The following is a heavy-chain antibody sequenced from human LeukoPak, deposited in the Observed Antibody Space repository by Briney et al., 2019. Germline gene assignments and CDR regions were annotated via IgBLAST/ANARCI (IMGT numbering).Heavy chain of an antibody. CDR1: GGSISHSNYY. J-gene: IGHJ6*03. Sequence: SETLSLTCTVSGGSISHSNYYWGWIRQPPGKGLEWIGSISYSGSTYYNPSLKSRVTISVDTSKNQFSLKLSSVTAADTAVYFCARGPTIYYMDVWGKGTTVTVSS. CDR3: ARGPTIYYMDV. V-gene: IGHV4-39*07. D-gene: IGHD1-14*01. CDR2: ISYSGST.